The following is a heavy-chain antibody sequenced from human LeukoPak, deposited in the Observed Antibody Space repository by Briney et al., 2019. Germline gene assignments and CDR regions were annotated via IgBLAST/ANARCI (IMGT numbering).Heavy chain of an antibody. CDR1: GFTFSSYA. V-gene: IGHV3-23*01. CDR3: AKDRGYGDYYEDFDY. D-gene: IGHD4-17*01. Sequence: PGGSLRLSCAASGFTFSSYAMSWVRQAPGKGLEWVSAISGSGGSTYYADSVKGRFTISRDNSKNTLYLQINSLRAEDTAVYYCAKDRGYGDYYEDFDYWGQGTLVTVSS. CDR2: ISGSGGST. J-gene: IGHJ4*02.